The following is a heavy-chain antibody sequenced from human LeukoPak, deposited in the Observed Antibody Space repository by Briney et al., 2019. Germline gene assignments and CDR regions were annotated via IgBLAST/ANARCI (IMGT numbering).Heavy chain of an antibody. CDR1: GGSISSGGYY. D-gene: IGHD5-18*01. V-gene: IGHV4-30-2*01. CDR3: ASSDTAMSHDAFDI. CDR2: IYHSGST. J-gene: IGHJ3*02. Sequence: SQTLSLTCTVSGGSISSGGYYWSWIRQPPGKGLEWIGYIYHSGSTYYNPSLKSRVTISVDRSKNQFSLKLSSVTAADTAVYYCASSDTAMSHDAFDIWGQGTMVTVSS.